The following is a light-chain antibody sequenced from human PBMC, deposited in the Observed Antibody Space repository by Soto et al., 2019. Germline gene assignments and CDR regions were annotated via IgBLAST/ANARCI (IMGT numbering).Light chain of an antibody. CDR2: DVS. Sequence: QSVLTQPRSLSGAPVQSVTISFTVTSSDVGGYNYVSWYQQHPGKAPKLMIYDVSKRPSGVPDRFSGSKSGNTASLTISGLQAEDEADYYCCSYAGSYNYVFGTGTKVNVL. J-gene: IGLJ1*01. V-gene: IGLV2-11*01. CDR1: SSDVGGYNY. CDR3: CSYAGSYNYV.